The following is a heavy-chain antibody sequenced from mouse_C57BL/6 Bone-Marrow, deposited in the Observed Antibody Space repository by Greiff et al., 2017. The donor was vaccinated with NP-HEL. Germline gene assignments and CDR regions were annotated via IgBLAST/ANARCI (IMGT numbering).Heavy chain of an antibody. CDR1: GYTFTEYT. J-gene: IGHJ3*01. Sequence: LVESGAELVKPGASVKLSCKASGYTFTEYTIHWVKQRAGQGLEWIGWFYPGSGSIKYNEKFKDKATLTADKASSTVYMELSRLTSEDSAVYFCARHEGGGRGGLRAWFAYWGQGTLVTVSA. CDR3: ARHEGGGRGGLRAWFAY. V-gene: IGHV1-62-2*01. CDR2: FYPGSGSI.